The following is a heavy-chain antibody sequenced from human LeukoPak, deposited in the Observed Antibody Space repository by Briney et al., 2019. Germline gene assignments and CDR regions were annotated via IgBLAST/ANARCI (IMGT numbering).Heavy chain of an antibody. D-gene: IGHD7-27*01. Sequence: PGGSLRLSCAASGFTFSSYSMNWVRQAPGKGLEWVSSISSSSGSIYYADSVKGRFTISRDNAKTSLYLQMNSLRADDTAVYYCARDDNWGFDYWGQGALVTVSS. J-gene: IGHJ4*02. CDR3: ARDDNWGFDY. CDR2: ISSSSGSI. V-gene: IGHV3-21*01. CDR1: GFTFSSYS.